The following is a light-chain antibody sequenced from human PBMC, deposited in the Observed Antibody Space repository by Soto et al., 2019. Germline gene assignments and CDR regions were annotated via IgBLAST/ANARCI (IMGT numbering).Light chain of an antibody. V-gene: IGLV1-40*01. CDR1: SSNIGAGYD. CDR2: RNT. Sequence: QSALTQSPSVSGATGQRVTISCTGRSSNIGAGYDVHWYQQLPGAAPKLLIYRNTSRPSGVPDRFSGSKSGTSASLAITGLQAEDESYYYCQSYDSKLSGWVFGGGTKVTVL. CDR3: QSYDSKLSGWV. J-gene: IGLJ3*02.